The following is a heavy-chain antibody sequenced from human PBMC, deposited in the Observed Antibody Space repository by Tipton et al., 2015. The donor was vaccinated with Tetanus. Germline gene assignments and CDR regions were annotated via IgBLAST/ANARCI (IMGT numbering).Heavy chain of an antibody. CDR2: VNQSGST. CDR1: GGSVTSSSHY. V-gene: IGHV4-39*07. Sequence: GLVKPSETLSLTCIVSGGSVTSSSHYWGWVRQPPGKGLEWIGEVNQSGSTKYNPSFNSRAAISVDTSKSQFSLRVRSVTAADTAVYYCARGRTMSGVVAPFDLWGQGTQVTVSS. CDR3: ARGRTMSGVVAPFDL. J-gene: IGHJ4*02. D-gene: IGHD3-3*01.